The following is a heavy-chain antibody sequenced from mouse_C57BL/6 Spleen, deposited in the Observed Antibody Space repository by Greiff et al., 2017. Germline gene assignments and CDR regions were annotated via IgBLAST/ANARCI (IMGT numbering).Heavy chain of an antibody. Sequence: VKLQESGPVLVKPGASVQISCKASGYAFSSSWMTWVTQRPGKGLEWIGRIYPGDGDTNYNGKFKGKAPLTADKSSSPAYMQLSSLTSEDSAVYFCARGNGYAWFADWGQVVLVTVAA. D-gene: IGHD2-2*01. J-gene: IGHJ3*01. V-gene: IGHV1-82*01. CDR1: GYAFSSSW. CDR2: IYPGDGDT. CDR3: ARGNGYAWFAD.